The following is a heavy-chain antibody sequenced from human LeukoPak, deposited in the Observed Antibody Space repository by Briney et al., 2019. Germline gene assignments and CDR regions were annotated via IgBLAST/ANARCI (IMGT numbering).Heavy chain of an antibody. D-gene: IGHD1-26*01. Sequence: SQTLSLTCAISGDSVSSNSATWSWLRQSPSRGLEWLGRTYYRSKWFSDYAVSVKSRTTFNPDTSKNQLSLQLNSVTPEDTAVYYCARGSGSYYAFDIWGQGTMVTVSS. J-gene: IGHJ3*02. CDR1: GDSVSSNSAT. CDR3: ARGSGSYYAFDI. CDR2: TYYRSKWFS. V-gene: IGHV6-1*01.